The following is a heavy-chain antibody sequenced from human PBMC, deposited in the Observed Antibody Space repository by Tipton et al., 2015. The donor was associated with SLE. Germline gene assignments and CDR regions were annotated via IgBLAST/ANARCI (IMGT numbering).Heavy chain of an antibody. CDR1: GYSISSGYY. D-gene: IGHD5-24*01. CDR3: ARDYGSEIGW. J-gene: IGHJ4*02. V-gene: IGHV4-38-2*02. CDR2: IYHSGST. Sequence: TLSLTCAVSGYSISSGYYWGWIRQPPGKGLEWIGSIYHSGSTYYNPSLKSRVTISVDTSKNQFSLKLSSVTAADTAVYYCARDYGSEIGWWGQGTLVTVSS.